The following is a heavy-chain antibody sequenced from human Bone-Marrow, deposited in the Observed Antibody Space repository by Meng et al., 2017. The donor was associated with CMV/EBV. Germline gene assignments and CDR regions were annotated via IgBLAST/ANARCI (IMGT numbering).Heavy chain of an antibody. CDR3: PRGLTYYDILTLDY. J-gene: IGHJ4*02. V-gene: IGHV1-18*01. CDR1: GYTFTSYG. D-gene: IGHD3-9*01. CDR2: ISAYNGNT. Sequence: ASVKVSCKASGYTFTSYGISWVRQAPGQGLEWLGWISAYNGNTNYAQKLQGRVTMTTDTSTSTAYMELRSLRSDDTAVYYCPRGLTYYDILTLDYWGQGTLVTVSS.